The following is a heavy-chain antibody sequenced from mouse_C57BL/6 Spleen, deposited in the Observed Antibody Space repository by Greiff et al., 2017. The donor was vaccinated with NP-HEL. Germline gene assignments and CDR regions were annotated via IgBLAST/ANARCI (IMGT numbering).Heavy chain of an antibody. J-gene: IGHJ4*01. CDR2: IDPSDSYT. V-gene: IGHV1-69*01. CDR1: GYTFTSYW. D-gene: IGHD1-1*01. Sequence: QVQLQQPGAELVMPGASVKLSCKASGYTFTSYWMHWVKQRPGQGLEWIGEIDPSDSYTNYNQKFKGKSTLTVDKSSSTAYMQLSSLTSEDSAVYYCASITTVVAKGYAMDYWGQGTSVTVSS. CDR3: ASITTVVAKGYAMDY.